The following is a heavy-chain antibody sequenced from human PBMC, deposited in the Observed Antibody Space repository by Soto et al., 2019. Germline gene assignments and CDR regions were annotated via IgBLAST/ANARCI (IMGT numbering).Heavy chain of an antibody. CDR3: GRCTSTSCHLGSDY. D-gene: IGHD2-2*01. CDR2: ISHDGINK. Sequence: QVLLVDSGGGVVQPGRSLRLSCAASGFTFSSYAMNWVRQAPGKGLEWVALISHDGINKYYADSVRGRFTISRDSSTNTLYLQMNILRAADTAVYYCGRCTSTSCHLGSDYWGQGTLVTVSS. J-gene: IGHJ4*02. CDR1: GFTFSSYA. V-gene: IGHV3-30-3*01.